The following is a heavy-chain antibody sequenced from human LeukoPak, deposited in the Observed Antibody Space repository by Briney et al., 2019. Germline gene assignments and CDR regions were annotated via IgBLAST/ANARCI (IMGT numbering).Heavy chain of an antibody. V-gene: IGHV3-64*01. J-gene: IGHJ4*02. CDR3: ARGIVVVPAAMGHYFDY. D-gene: IGHD2-2*01. Sequence: GGSLRLSCAASGFTFSSYAMHWVRQAPGKGLEYVSAISSNGGSTYYANSVKGRFTISRDNSKNTLYLQMGSLRAEDMAVYYCARGIVVVPAAMGHYFDYSGQGTLVTVSS. CDR1: GFTFSSYA. CDR2: ISSNGGST.